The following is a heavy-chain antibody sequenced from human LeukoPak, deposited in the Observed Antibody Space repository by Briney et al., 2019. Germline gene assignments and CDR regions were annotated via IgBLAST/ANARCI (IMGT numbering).Heavy chain of an antibody. CDR2: ISERAARI. CDR3: ARDYMIRGVHYFDY. D-gene: IGHD3-10*01. CDR1: GFTFSSYD. V-gene: IGHV3-48*03. J-gene: IGHJ4*02. Sequence: GGSLRLSCEASGFTFSSYDMNWVRQAPGKGLEWVSYISERAARIEYADSVKGRFIMSRDDANNLLYLQMNSLRDEDTAVYYCARDYMIRGVHYFDYWGQGTLVTVSS.